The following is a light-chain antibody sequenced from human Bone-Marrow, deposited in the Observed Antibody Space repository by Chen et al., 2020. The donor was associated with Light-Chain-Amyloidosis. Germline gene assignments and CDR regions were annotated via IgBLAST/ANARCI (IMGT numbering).Light chain of an antibody. CDR2: GAS. CDR3: QQYNNWPLT. V-gene: IGKV3-15*01. Sequence: VMTQSPVALSVSPGDTATLSCRASQSIRGNLAWYKQRPGQALRLLIYGASARATCIPARFSGSGFETDFTLTISTIQSEDFAVYYCQQYNNWPLTFGQGTRVDIK. CDR1: QSIRGN. J-gene: IGKJ1*01.